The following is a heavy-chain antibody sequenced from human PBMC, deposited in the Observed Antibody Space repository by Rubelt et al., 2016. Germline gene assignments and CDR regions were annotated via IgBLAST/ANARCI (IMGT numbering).Heavy chain of an antibody. CDR2: VYYSGST. D-gene: IGHD2-15*01. CDR3: TRSFMVVSAIDY. J-gene: IGHJ4*02. Sequence: QLQLQESGPELLKPSETLSLTCTVSGDSITTTGHYWGWIRQSPGKGLEWIGSVYYSGSTYYHPSLKRRVPISVDTSKNQFSLKGNSVTAADTAVYYCTRSFMVVSAIDYWGQGTLVTVSS. CDR1: GDSITTTGHY. V-gene: IGHV4-39*01.